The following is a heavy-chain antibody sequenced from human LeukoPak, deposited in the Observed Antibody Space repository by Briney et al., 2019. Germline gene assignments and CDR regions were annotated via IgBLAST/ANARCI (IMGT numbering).Heavy chain of an antibody. CDR1: GDSVSSDSAA. CDR3: ARQEPHYYYYMDV. J-gene: IGHJ6*03. Sequence: SQTLSLTCAISGDSVSSDSAAWNWIRQSPSRGLEWLGRTYYRSRWYNDYAVSVQSRITINPDTSKNQFSLQLNSVTPEDTALYYCARQEPHYYYYMDVWGKGTTVTVSS. D-gene: IGHD1-14*01. V-gene: IGHV6-1*01. CDR2: TYYRSRWYN.